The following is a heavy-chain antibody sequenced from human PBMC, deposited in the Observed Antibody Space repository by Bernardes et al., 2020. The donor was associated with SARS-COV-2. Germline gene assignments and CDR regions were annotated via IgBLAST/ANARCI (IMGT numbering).Heavy chain of an antibody. D-gene: IGHD2-2*01. CDR2: IYYSGST. J-gene: IGHJ4*02. CDR3: ARHVGGGPAAARRHFDY. V-gene: IGHV4-59*08. Sequence: SETLSLTCTVSGGSISSYYWSWIRQPPGKGLEWIGYIYYSGSTNYNPSLKSRVTISVDTSKNQFSLKLSSVTAADTAVYYCARHVGGGPAAARRHFDYWGQGTLVTVSS. CDR1: GGSISSYY.